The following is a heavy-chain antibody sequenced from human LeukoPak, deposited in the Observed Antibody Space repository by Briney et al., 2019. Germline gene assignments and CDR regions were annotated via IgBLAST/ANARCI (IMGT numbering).Heavy chain of an antibody. CDR3: ARGDIAVAGAYYFDY. CDR1: GGSFSGYY. Sequence: PSETLSLTCAVYGGSFSGYYWSWIRQPPGKGLEWIGEINHSGSTNYNPSLKSRVTISVDTSKNQFSLKLSSVTAADTAVYYCARGDIAVAGAYYFDYWGQGTLVTVSS. V-gene: IGHV4-34*01. J-gene: IGHJ4*02. D-gene: IGHD6-19*01. CDR2: INHSGST.